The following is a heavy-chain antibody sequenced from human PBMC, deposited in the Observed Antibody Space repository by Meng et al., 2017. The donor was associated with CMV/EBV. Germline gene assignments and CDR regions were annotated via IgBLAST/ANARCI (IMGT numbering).Heavy chain of an antibody. V-gene: IGHV3-74*01. J-gene: IGHJ4*02. CDR2: INSDGSST. Sequence: GGSLRLSCAASGFTFSSYWMHWFRQAPGKGLVWVSRINSDGSSTSYADSVKGRFTISRDNAKNTLYLQMNSLRAEDTAVYYCAREAAAGAPDYWGQGMLVTVSS. CDR1: GFTFSSYW. CDR3: AREAAAGAPDY. D-gene: IGHD6-13*01.